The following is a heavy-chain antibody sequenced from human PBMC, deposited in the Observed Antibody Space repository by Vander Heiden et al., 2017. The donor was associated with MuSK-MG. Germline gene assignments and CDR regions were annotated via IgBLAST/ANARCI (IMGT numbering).Heavy chain of an antibody. CDR3: ARTNNYGRESFYQYSYMDV. V-gene: IGHV3-30*04. CDR2: ISFDGQHI. CDR1: GFIFSAYA. J-gene: IGHJ6*03. D-gene: IGHD4-17*01. Sequence: QVQLAESGGGVVPPGTSMRLSCTACGFIFSAYAMHWVRQAPGKGLEWVALISFDGQHIFVGDSVKGRYSISRDNSNNTLFLQINSLRPEDTAVYFCARTNNYGRESFYQYSYMDVWGKGTTVTVSS.